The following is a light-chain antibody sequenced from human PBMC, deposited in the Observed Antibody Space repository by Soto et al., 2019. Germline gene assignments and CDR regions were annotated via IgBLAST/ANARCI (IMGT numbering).Light chain of an antibody. CDR2: LNSDGSH. Sequence: QSVLTQSPSASASLGASVKLTCTLSSGHSSYAIAWHQQQPEKGPRYLMKLNSDGSHSRGDGIPHRFSGSSSGAERYLTISSLQSEDEADYYCQTWGAGIHVFGTGTKLTVL. CDR3: QTWGAGIHV. CDR1: SGHSSYA. J-gene: IGLJ1*01. V-gene: IGLV4-69*01.